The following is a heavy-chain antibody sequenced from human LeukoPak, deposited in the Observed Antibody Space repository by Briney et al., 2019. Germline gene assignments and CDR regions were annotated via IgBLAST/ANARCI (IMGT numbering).Heavy chain of an antibody. CDR1: GYTFTSYY. J-gene: IGHJ4*02. Sequence: GASVKVSCKASGYTFTSYYMHWVRQAPGQGLEWMGIINPSGGSTSYAQRFQGRVTMTRDMSTSTVYMELSSLRSEDTAVYYCARKAKTGGAFDYWGQRTLVTVSS. D-gene: IGHD2-21*01. CDR3: ARKAKTGGAFDY. V-gene: IGHV1-46*01. CDR2: INPSGGST.